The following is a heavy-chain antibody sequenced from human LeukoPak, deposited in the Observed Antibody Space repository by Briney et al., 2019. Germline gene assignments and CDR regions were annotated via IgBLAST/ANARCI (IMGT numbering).Heavy chain of an antibody. CDR3: ARDLGPDIVVVPAAIGDAFDI. CDR2: INPNSGGT. Sequence: APVKVSCKASGYTFTGYYMHWVRQAPGQGLEWMGWINPNSGGTNYAQKFQGRVTMTRDTSISTAYMDLSRLRSDDTAVYYCARDLGPDIVVVPAAIGDAFDIWGQGTMVTVSS. J-gene: IGHJ3*02. D-gene: IGHD2-2*02. CDR1: GYTFTGYY. V-gene: IGHV1-2*02.